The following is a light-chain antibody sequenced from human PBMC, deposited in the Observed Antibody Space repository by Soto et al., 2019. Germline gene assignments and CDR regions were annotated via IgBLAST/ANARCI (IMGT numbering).Light chain of an antibody. CDR2: DVN. V-gene: IGLV2-14*01. CDR3: TSYASGSSHVV. CDR1: SSDIGGYDY. Sequence: QSALPQTASVSGSPGQSITLSCTGTSSDIGGYDYVSWYQRHPGKAPKLIIYDVNNRPSGVSNRFSGSKSGNTASLTISGLQAEDEADYYCTSYASGSSHVVFGGGTKLTVL. J-gene: IGLJ2*01.